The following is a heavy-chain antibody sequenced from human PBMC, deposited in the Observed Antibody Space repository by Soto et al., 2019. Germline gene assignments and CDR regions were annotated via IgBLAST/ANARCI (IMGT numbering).Heavy chain of an antibody. CDR1: GVSLINGRMG. CDR3: ARTLEMKNGMDV. Sequence: KESGPVLVKPTETLTLTCTVSGVSLINGRMGVSWIRQPPGKALEWLAHILSSDEKSYSTSLKTRLSISTDTSKTQVVLTMTNMGPVDTATYYCARTLEMKNGMDVWGQGTTVTVSS. CDR2: ILSSDEK. V-gene: IGHV2-26*02. J-gene: IGHJ6*02.